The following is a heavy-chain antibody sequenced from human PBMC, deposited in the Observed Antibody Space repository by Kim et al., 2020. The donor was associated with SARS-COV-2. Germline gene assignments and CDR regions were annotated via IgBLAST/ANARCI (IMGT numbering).Heavy chain of an antibody. CDR3: ARGWMPDY. V-gene: IGHV3-7*04. J-gene: IGHJ4*02. Sequence: GSLKAYVDAVKGRFTIPRDNAKNSLSLLMNSLRPEDTAVYFCARGWMPDYWGQGTLVTVSS. CDR2: GSLK. D-gene: IGHD5-12*01.